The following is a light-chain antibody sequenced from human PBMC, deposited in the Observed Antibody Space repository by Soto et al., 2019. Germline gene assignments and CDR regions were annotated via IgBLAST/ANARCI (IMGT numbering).Light chain of an antibody. Sequence: QSALTQPPSASGTPGQRVTISCSGSSSNIRSNTVNWYQQLPGTAPKLLIYSNNQRPSGVPDRFSGSKSGTSASLAISGLQSEDEADYYCAAWDDSLNGPLYVFGTGTKVTVL. CDR3: AAWDDSLNGPLYV. CDR2: SNN. V-gene: IGLV1-44*01. J-gene: IGLJ1*01. CDR1: SSNIRSNT.